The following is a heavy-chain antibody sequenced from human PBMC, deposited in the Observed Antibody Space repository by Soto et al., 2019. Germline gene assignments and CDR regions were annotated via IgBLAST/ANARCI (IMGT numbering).Heavy chain of an antibody. CDR3: ARGSQLERDALDI. D-gene: IGHD1-1*01. V-gene: IGHV4-31*03. Sequence: QVQLQESGPGLVKPSQTLSLTCSVSGVSINSGGYYWSWIRHHPGKGLEWIGYIYYTGHTFYNPALKSRVAMSLDTSKNQFSLILSSVTAADTAVYYCARGSQLERDALDIWGQGTMVTVSS. J-gene: IGHJ3*02. CDR2: IYYTGHT. CDR1: GVSINSGGYY.